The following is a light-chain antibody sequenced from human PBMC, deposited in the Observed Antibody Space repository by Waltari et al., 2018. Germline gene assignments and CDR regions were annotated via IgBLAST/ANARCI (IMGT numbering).Light chain of an antibody. V-gene: IGKV2-28*01. J-gene: IGKJ2*01. CDR1: QGLLHSNGNNY. CDR2: LGS. CDR3: MQARQTPNT. Sequence: EIVMTQSPLSLSVTLGEPASISCRSSQGLLHSNGNNYLDWYLQKPGHSPQVLIYLGSNRASGVPDRFSGSGSGTDFTLGISRVEAEDVGVYYCMQARQTPNTFGQGTKLEIE.